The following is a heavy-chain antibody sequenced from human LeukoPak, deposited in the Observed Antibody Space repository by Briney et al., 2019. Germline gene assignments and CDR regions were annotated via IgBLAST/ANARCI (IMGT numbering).Heavy chain of an antibody. V-gene: IGHV1-69*06. J-gene: IGHJ5*02. CDR3: AGGTRVLLWFGRENWFDP. Sequence: ASVKVSCKASGGTFSSYAISWVRQAPGQGLEWMGGSIPIFGTANYAQKFQGRVTITADKSTSTAYMELSSLRSEDTAVYYCAGGTRVLLWFGRENWFDPWGQGTLVTVSS. CDR1: GGTFSSYA. D-gene: IGHD3-10*01. CDR2: SIPIFGTA.